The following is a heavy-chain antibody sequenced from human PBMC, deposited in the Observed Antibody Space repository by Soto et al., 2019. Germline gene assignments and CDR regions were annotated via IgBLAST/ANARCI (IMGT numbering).Heavy chain of an antibody. CDR3: ARWTYCGGDCYWLDF. CDR2: IYYSGST. CDR1: GGSISSGGYY. D-gene: IGHD2-21*02. J-gene: IGHJ4*02. Sequence: TLSLTCTVSGGSISSGGYYWSWIRQHPGKGLEWIGYIYYSGSTYYNPSLKSRVTISVDTSKNQFSLKLSSVTAADTAVYYCARWTYCGGDCYWLDFWGQGTLVTVSS. V-gene: IGHV4-31*03.